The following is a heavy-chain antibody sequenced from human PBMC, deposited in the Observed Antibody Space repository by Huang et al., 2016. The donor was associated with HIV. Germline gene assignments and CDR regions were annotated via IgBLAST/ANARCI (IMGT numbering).Heavy chain of an antibody. CDR2: IYWDDDK. D-gene: IGHD2-15*01. J-gene: IGHJ4*02. CDR1: GFSLNTSGVG. CDR3: AHIEDIVAAYTPEDFDY. V-gene: IGHV2-5*02. Sequence: QITLKESGPTLVKPTQTLTLTCTFSGFSLNTSGVGVAWIRQPPGKALAWLALIYWDDDKRYRPSLKSRLTSAKDPSNNQVVRTMTDMDAVDTASYCCAHIEDIVAAYTPEDFDYWGQGALVTVS.